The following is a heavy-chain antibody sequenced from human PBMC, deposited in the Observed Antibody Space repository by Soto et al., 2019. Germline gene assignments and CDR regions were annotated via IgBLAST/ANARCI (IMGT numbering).Heavy chain of an antibody. Sequence: QVQLVQSGAEVKKPGSSVKVSCKASGGTFSSYTISWVRQAPGQGLEWMGRIIPILGIANYAQKFQGRVTITADKSTSTAYMELSSLRSEDTAVYYCARDEGGGRPAGVYYYYYGMDVWGQGTTVTVSS. CDR1: GGTFSSYT. V-gene: IGHV1-69*08. CDR2: IIPILGIA. J-gene: IGHJ6*02. CDR3: ARDEGGGRPAGVYYYYYGMDV. D-gene: IGHD6-19*01.